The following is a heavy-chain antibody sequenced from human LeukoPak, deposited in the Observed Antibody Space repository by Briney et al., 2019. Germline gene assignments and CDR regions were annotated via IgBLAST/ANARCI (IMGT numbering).Heavy chain of an antibody. V-gene: IGHV4-38-2*01. D-gene: IGHD3-3*01. CDR3: ATSPYDFWSGYPTRFDY. CDR2: IYLSGST. CDR1: GYSISSGYY. Sequence: KPSETLSLTCAVSGYSISSGYYWGWIRQPPGKGLEWIGSIYLSGSTYYNPSLKSRVTISVDTSKNQFSLKLSSVTAADTAVYYCATSPYDFWSGYPTRFDYWGQGTLVTVSS. J-gene: IGHJ4*02.